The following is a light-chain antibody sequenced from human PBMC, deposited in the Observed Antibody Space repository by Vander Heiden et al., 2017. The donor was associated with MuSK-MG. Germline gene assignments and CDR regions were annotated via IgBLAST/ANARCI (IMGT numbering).Light chain of an antibody. Sequence: DIQMTQSPSSVSASVGDTVTITCRASQGLNSWLAWYQQKPGKAPNLLIYAASSLQRGVPSRFSGTGSGTHFTLTISDLRPEDFATYYCQQADTCLRCTFGPGTKVEVK. CDR3: QQADTCLRCT. CDR2: AAS. V-gene: IGKV1-12*01. J-gene: IGKJ3*01. CDR1: QGLNSW.